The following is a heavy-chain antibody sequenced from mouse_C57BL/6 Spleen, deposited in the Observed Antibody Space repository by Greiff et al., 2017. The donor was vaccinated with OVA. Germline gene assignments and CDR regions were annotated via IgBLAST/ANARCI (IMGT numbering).Heavy chain of an antibody. J-gene: IGHJ4*01. CDR2: IRSKSNNYAT. Sequence: EVQLVESGGGLVQPKGSLKLSCAASGFSFNTYAMNWVRQAPGKGLEWVARIRSKSNNYATYYADSVKDRFTISRDDSESMLYLQMNNVKTEDTAMYYCVRDGFYYSLDYWGQGTSVTVSS. CDR3: VRDGFYYSLDY. CDR1: GFSFNTYA. V-gene: IGHV10-1*01. D-gene: IGHD2-3*01.